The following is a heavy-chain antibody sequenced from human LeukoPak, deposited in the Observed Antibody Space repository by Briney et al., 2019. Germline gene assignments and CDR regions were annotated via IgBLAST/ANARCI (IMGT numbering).Heavy chain of an antibody. CDR2: IYYSGST. V-gene: IGHV4-39*07. J-gene: IGHJ4*02. CDR1: GGSISSSSYY. CDR3: ARGTRWLQSLFDY. D-gene: IGHD5-24*01. Sequence: PSETLSLTCTVSGGSISSSSYYWGWIRQPPGKGLEWIGSIYYSGSTFYNPSLESRVTISVDTSKNQFSLKLSSVTAADTAVYYCARGTRWLQSLFDYWGQGTLVTVSS.